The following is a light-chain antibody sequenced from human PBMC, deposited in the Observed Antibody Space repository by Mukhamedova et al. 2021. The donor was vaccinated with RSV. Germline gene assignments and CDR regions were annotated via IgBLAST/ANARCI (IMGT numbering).Light chain of an antibody. CDR2: AAS. CDR3: QKYNSALGT. J-gene: IGKJ1*01. Sequence: YVGRKQWYQRRVHGLLIYAASTLQSGVPSRFSGSGSGTDFTLTISSLQPEDVATYYCQKYNSALGTFGQGTKVEIK. V-gene: IGKV1-27*01. CDR1: Y.